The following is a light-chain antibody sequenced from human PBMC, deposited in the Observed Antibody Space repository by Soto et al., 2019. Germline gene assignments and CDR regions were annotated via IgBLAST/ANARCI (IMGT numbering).Light chain of an antibody. CDR2: GAS. CDR3: QQYGSSSWT. J-gene: IGKJ1*01. CDR1: QSVSSTY. Sequence: EILLTQSPGTLSLSPGERATLSCRASQSVSSTYLAWYQQQPGQAPRLLIYGASNRATGIPDRFSGSGSGTDFTFTISRLEPEDFAVYYCQQYGSSSWTFGQGTKVDIK. V-gene: IGKV3-20*01.